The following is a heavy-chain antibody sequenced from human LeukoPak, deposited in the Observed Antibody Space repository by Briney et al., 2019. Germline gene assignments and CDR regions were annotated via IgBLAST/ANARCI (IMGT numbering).Heavy chain of an antibody. CDR3: ARAPLRARRTPSLGWFDP. CDR1: GGSFSGYY. J-gene: IGHJ5*02. V-gene: IGHV4-34*01. CDR2: INHSGST. D-gene: IGHD6-6*01. Sequence: SETLSLTCAVYGGSFSGYYWSWIRQPPGKGLGWIGEINHSGSTNYNPSLKSRVTISVDTSKNQFSLKLSSVTAADTAVYYCARAPLRARRTPSLGWFDPWGQGTLVTVSS.